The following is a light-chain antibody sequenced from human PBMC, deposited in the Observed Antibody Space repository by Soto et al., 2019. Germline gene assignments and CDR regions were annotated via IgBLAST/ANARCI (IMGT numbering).Light chain of an antibody. CDR3: ALWDDSLNGLV. J-gene: IGLJ1*01. Sequence: QSVLTQPPSASGTPGQRVTISCSGSSSNIGSKSVNWYQQVPGTAPRLLIYRNNQRPSAVPDRFSGSKSGSSASLAISGLQSQDEADYYCALWDDSLNGLVFGTGTKVTVL. V-gene: IGLV1-44*01. CDR2: RNN. CDR1: SSNIGSKS.